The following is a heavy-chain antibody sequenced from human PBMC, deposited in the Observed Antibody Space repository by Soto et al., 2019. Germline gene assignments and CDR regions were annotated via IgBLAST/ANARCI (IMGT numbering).Heavy chain of an antibody. V-gene: IGHV3-23*01. Sequence: EVHLLESGGALVQPGGSLRLSCAASGFTFSGYAMTWVRQAPGKGLEWVSSTGGSGVATYYADSVTGRFTISRDNSKNTLYPQMDSLRAEDTAVYYCAKDSTFSGTGRLAFDYWGQGTLVIVSS. CDR1: GFTFSGYA. CDR2: TGGSGVAT. CDR3: AKDSTFSGTGRLAFDY. J-gene: IGHJ4*02. D-gene: IGHD3-10*01.